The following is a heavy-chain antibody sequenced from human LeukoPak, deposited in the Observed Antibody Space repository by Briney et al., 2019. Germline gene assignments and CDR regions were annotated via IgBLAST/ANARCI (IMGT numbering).Heavy chain of an antibody. CDR2: IYYSGST. CDR1: GGSISSGDYY. J-gene: IGHJ6*02. CDR3: ARGPYGDYEVYYGMDV. Sequence: PQTLSLTCAVSGGSISSGDYYWSWIRQPPGKGLEWIGYIYYSGSTYYNPSLKSRVTISVDTSKNQFSLKLSSVTAADTAVYYCARGPYGDYEVYYGMDVWGQGTTVTVSS. V-gene: IGHV4-30-4*01. D-gene: IGHD4-17*01.